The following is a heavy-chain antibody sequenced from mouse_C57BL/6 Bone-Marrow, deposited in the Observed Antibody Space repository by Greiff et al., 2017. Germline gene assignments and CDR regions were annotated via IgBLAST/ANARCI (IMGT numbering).Heavy chain of an antibody. CDR3: ARGSCWYFDV. CDR1: GFNIQNTY. CDR2: IDPANGNT. V-gene: IGHV14-3*01. J-gene: IGHJ1*03. Sequence: VQLQQSVAELVRPGASVKLSCTASGFNIQNTYMHWVKQRPEQGLEWIGRIDPANGNTKYAPKFQGKATITADPSSNTAYLQLSSLTSEDTAIYYCARGSCWYFDVWGTGTTVTVSS.